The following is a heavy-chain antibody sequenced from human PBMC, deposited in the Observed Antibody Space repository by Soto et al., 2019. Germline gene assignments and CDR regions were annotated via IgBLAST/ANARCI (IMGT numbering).Heavy chain of an antibody. CDR3: ARDYLDDYGDYPPTSNWFDP. V-gene: IGHV3-33*01. Sequence: PGGSLRLSCAASGFTFSSYGMHWVRQAPGKGLEWVAVIWYVGSNKYYADSVKGRFTISRDNSKNTLYLQMNSLRAEDTAVYYCARDYLDDYGDYPPTSNWFDPWGQGTLVTVSS. CDR2: IWYVGSNK. CDR1: GFTFSSYG. D-gene: IGHD4-17*01. J-gene: IGHJ5*02.